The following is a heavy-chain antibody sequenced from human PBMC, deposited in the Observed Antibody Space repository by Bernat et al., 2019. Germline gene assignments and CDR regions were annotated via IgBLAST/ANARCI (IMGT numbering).Heavy chain of an antibody. D-gene: IGHD3-3*01. CDR2: IRSRPSGGTT. Sequence: EVHLVESGGGLVKPGESLRVSCAASGFIFRNAWMSWVRQAPGKGLEWVGCIRSRPSGGTTDYAAPVKGRFTISRDDSTNTLYLQMNNLKTEDTAMYYCLKEDFDFWTWGQGTLVTVS. V-gene: IGHV3-15*01. CDR3: LKEDFDFWT. J-gene: IGHJ5*02. CDR1: GFIFRNAW.